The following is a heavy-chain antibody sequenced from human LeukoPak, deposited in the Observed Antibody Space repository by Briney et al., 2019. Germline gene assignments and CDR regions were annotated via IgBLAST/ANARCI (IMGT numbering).Heavy chain of an antibody. CDR1: GYTFTSYD. J-gene: IGHJ4*02. D-gene: IGHD3-22*01. V-gene: IGHV1-8*01. CDR3: ARVRVDSSGYYYLDY. Sequence: ASVKVSCKASGYTFTSYDINWVRQATGQGLEWMGWMNPNSGNTGYAQKFQGRATMTRNTSISTAYMELSSLRSEDTAVYYCARVRVDSSGYYYLDYWGQGTLVTVSS. CDR2: MNPNSGNT.